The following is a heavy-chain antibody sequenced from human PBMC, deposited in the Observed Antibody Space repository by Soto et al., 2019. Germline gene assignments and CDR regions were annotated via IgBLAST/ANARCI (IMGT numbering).Heavy chain of an antibody. CDR1: GYSISSGYY. J-gene: IGHJ4*02. CDR2: IYHSGST. V-gene: IGHV4-38-2*02. CDR3: AREVVVTSPSFDY. D-gene: IGHD2-21*02. Sequence: KPSETLSLTCAVSGYSISSGYYWGWIRQPPGKGLEWIGSIYHSGSTYYNPSLKSRVTISVDTSKNQFSLKLSSVTAADTAVYYCAREVVVTSPSFDYWGQGTLVTVSS.